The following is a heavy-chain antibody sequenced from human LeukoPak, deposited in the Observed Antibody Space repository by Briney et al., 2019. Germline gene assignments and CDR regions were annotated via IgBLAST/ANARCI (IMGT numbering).Heavy chain of an antibody. J-gene: IGHJ4*02. CDR3: AKGTSEGYSYGLIDY. CDR2: ISYDGSNK. Sequence: GRSLRLSCAASGFTFSSYAMHWVRQAPGKGLEWVAVISYDGSNKYYADSVKGRFTISRDNSKNTLYLQMNSLRAEDTAVYYCAKGTSEGYSYGLIDYWGQGTLVTVSS. CDR1: GFTFSSYA. D-gene: IGHD5-18*01. V-gene: IGHV3-30*04.